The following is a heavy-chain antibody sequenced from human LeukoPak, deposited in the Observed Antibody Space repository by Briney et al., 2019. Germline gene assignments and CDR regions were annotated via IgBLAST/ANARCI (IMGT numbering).Heavy chain of an antibody. J-gene: IGHJ4*02. CDR3: AKDSTRGSSWDFDY. CDR2: ITWDAGTT. D-gene: IGHD6-6*01. V-gene: IGHV3-43D*03. Sequence: QPGGSLRLSCAASGFTFDDYAMHWVRQAPGKGLEWVSLITWDAGTTHYADSVKGRFTISRDNSKNSLYLQMNSLRAEDTALYYCAKDSTRGSSWDFDYWGQGTLVTVSS. CDR1: GFTFDDYA.